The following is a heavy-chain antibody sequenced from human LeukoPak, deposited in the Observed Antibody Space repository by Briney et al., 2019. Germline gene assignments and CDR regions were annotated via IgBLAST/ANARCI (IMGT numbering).Heavy chain of an antibody. V-gene: IGHV1-18*04. CDR2: SIGYSGKA. D-gene: IGHD1-1*01. J-gene: IGHJ4*02. CDR3: ARGKTIDY. Sequence: ASVKVSCKASGYTFTAYYMHWVRQAPGQGLEWIGWSIGYSGKANYAQKLQGRITMTTDTSTSTVYMELRRLRSDDTAVYYCARGKTIDYWGQGTLVTVSS. CDR1: GYTFTAYY.